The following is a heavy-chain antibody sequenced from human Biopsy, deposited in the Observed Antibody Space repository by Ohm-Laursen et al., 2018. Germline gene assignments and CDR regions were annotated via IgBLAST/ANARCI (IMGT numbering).Heavy chain of an antibody. D-gene: IGHD3-22*01. CDR1: GGSFSGYY. CDR2: INHRGST. Sequence: SETLSLTCAVYGGSFSGYYWSWIRQPPGKGLEWIGEINHRGSTNYNPSLKSRVTMSVDTSKKQLSLRLRSVTAADTAMYYCASVVLGPTNDAFDLWGQGTTVTVSS. CDR3: ASVVLGPTNDAFDL. J-gene: IGHJ3*01. V-gene: IGHV4-34*01.